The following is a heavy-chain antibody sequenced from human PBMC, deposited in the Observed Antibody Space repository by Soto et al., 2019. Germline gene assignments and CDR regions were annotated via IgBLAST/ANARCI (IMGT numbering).Heavy chain of an antibody. V-gene: IGHV4-39*01. CDR2: IYYSGST. Sequence: SETLSLTCTVSGGSISSSSYYWGWIRQPPGKGLEWIGSIYYSGSTYYNPSLKSRVTISVDTSKNQFSLKLSSVTAADTAVYYCASFLGHCSSTSCSEYYYYYGMDVWGQGTTVTVS. CDR1: GGSISSSSYY. CDR3: ASFLGHCSSTSCSEYYYYYGMDV. D-gene: IGHD2-2*01. J-gene: IGHJ6*02.